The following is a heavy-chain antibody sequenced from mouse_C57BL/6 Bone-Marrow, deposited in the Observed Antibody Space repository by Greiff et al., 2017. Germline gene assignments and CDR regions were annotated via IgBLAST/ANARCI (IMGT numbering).Heavy chain of an antibody. Sequence: EVQLVESGGDLVKPGGSLKLSCAASGFTFSSYGMSWVRQTPDKRLEWVATISSGGSYTYYPDGVKGRFTISRDNAENTLYLQMSSLKSEDTAMYYCARQGPLLFAYWGQGTLVTVSA. D-gene: IGHD6-1*01. CDR1: GFTFSSYG. CDR3: ARQGPLLFAY. V-gene: IGHV5-6*01. J-gene: IGHJ3*01. CDR2: ISSGGSYT.